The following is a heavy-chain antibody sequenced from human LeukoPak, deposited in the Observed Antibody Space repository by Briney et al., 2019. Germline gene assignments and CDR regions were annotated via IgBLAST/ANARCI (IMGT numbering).Heavy chain of an antibody. Sequence: SQTLSLTCTVSGGSISSGGYYWSWIRQPPGKGLEWIGYIYHSGSTYYNPSLKSRVTISVDRSKNQFSLKLSSVTAADTAVYYCARAKSGSFPRLFDYWGQGTLVTVSS. J-gene: IGHJ4*02. CDR3: ARAKSGSFPRLFDY. CDR1: GGSISSGGYY. D-gene: IGHD1-26*01. V-gene: IGHV4-30-2*01. CDR2: IYHSGST.